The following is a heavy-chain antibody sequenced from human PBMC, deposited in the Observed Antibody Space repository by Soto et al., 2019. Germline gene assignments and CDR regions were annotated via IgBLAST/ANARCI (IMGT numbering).Heavy chain of an antibody. D-gene: IGHD6-13*01. J-gene: IGHJ4*02. CDR2: ISAYNGNT. V-gene: IGHV1-18*01. CDR1: GYTFPSYG. CDR3: ARDSSGGVIQLWPRPDSSSWYFDY. Sequence: ASVKISCKASGYTFPSYGISGVRQAPGQGLEWMGWISAYNGNTNYAQKLQGRVTMTTDTSTSTAYMELRSLRSDDTAVYYCARDSSGGVIQLWPRPDSSSWYFDYWGQGTLVTVSS.